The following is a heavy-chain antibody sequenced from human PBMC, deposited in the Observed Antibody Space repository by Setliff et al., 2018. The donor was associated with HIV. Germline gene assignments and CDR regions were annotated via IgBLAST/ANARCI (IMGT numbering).Heavy chain of an antibody. CDR1: GYNFNTDR. CDR2: IFPGDSDT. D-gene: IGHD4-17*01. J-gene: IGHJ6*03. V-gene: IGHV5-51*01. Sequence: PGESLKISCKGPGYNFNTDRIAWVRQKPGKGLEWMGSIFPGDSDTKYSPSFEGQVTISADKSISTAYLKWSRLRASDTGIYYCAGLRGDYVGQYYYYMDVWGEGTTVTVSS. CDR3: AGLRGDYVGQYYYYMDV.